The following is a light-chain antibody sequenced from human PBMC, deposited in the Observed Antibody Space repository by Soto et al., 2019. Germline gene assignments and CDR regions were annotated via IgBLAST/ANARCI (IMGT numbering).Light chain of an antibody. V-gene: IGKV3-15*01. CDR1: QSVRNN. CDR3: QQYNNWPPIT. CDR2: YAS. Sequence: EIMMTQSPATLSVSPGERVTLSCRASQSVRNNLAWYQQKPGQAPRLLIYYASTRATGIPARFSGSGSGTEFILTISSLQSEDFALYYCQQYNNWPPITFGQGTRLEIK. J-gene: IGKJ5*01.